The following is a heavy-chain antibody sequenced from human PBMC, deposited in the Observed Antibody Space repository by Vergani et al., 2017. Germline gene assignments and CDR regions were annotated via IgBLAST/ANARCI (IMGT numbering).Heavy chain of an antibody. V-gene: IGHV3-48*01. J-gene: IGHJ6*03. CDR3: ARVDILTGYYYYYYMDV. CDR2: ISSSSSTI. D-gene: IGHD3-9*01. Sequence: EVQLVESGGGLVQPGGSLRLSCAASGFTFSSYSMNWVRHAPGKGLEWVSYISSSSSTIYYADSVKGRFTISRDNAKNSLYLQMNSLRAEDTAVYYCARVDILTGYYYYYYMDVWGKGTTVTVSS. CDR1: GFTFSSYS.